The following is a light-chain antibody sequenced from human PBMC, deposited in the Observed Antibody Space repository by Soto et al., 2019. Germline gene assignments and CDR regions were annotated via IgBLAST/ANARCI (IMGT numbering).Light chain of an antibody. V-gene: IGKV3-20*01. CDR2: GVS. CDR3: QQYTDSRT. Sequence: ETVLTQSPGTLSLSQGERATLSCRASQSISSSYFAWYQQKPGQAPRLLVYGVSSRATDVPDRFSGSGSGTDFTLTISRLEPEDFAVYYCQQYTDSRTFGQGTKVDIK. J-gene: IGKJ1*01. CDR1: QSISSSY.